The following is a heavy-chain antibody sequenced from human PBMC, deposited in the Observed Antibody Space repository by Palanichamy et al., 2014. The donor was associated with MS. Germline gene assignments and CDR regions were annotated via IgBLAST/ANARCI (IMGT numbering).Heavy chain of an antibody. V-gene: IGHV3-30*04. CDR1: GFTFSSTA. Sequence: QVRISGGLGEGGGSQPRRGPLDDSPRAASGFTFSSTAMHWVRQAPGKGLEWVAVISYDGRLIYYADSVKGRFTVSRDNSKNTLYLQMDSLRVEDTAVYYCARDGRGDCSGTNCPRGDYFDYWGQGTLVTVSS. CDR3: ARDGRGDCSGTNCPRGDYFDY. CDR2: ISYDGRLI. J-gene: IGHJ4*02. D-gene: IGHD2-15*01.